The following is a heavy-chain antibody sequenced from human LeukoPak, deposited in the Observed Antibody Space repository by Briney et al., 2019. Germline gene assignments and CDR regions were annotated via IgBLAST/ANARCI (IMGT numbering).Heavy chain of an antibody. CDR2: INPNSGGT. CDR3: ARGSGITMVRGDPYYFDY. D-gene: IGHD3-10*01. J-gene: IGHJ4*02. CDR1: GYTFTGYY. V-gene: IGHV1-2*02. Sequence: AASVKVSCKASGYTFTGYYMHWVRQAPGQGPEWMGWINPNSGGTNYAQKFQGRVTMTRDTSISTAYMELSRLRSDDTAVYYCARGSGITMVRGDPYYFDYWGQGTLVTVSS.